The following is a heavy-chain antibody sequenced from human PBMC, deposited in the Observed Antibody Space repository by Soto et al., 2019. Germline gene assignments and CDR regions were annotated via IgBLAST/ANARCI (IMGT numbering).Heavy chain of an antibody. CDR3: ARSEATALDY. CDR2: AHLSGST. V-gene: IGHV4-4*02. J-gene: IGHJ4*02. Sequence: QVQLLESGPGLLKPSGTLSLTCTVSGDSMSSSNWWNWVRQPPGKGLEWIGEAHLSGSTNYNPSLKSRVTISVDRSQNHFSLQLTSVTAADTAVYYCARSEATALDYWGQGTLVTVSS. CDR1: GDSMSSSNW.